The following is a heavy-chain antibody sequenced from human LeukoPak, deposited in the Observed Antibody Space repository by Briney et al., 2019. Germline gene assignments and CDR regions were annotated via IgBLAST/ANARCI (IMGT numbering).Heavy chain of an antibody. V-gene: IGHV4-59*01. D-gene: IGHD3-22*01. J-gene: IGHJ5*02. CDR3: ARSNDTSGYFYWFDL. Sequence: SETLSLTCAVPGGSITSSYWSWIRQSPGRGLEWIGSMYYTGSTSYHPFLKSRLTISLDTSRTQFSLKLSSVTPADTALYYCARSNDTSGYFYWFDLWGQGSLVTVSS. CDR1: GGSITSSY. CDR2: MYYTGST.